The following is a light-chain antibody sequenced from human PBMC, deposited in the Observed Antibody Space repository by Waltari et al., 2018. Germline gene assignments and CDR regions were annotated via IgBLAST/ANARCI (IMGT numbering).Light chain of an antibody. Sequence: TCRASQSISSWLAWYQQKPGKAPKLLIYKASSLESGVPSRFSGSGSGTEFTLTISSLQPDDFATYYCQQYNSYPYTFGQGTKLEIK. J-gene: IGKJ2*01. CDR2: KAS. V-gene: IGKV1-5*03. CDR1: QSISSW. CDR3: QQYNSYPYT.